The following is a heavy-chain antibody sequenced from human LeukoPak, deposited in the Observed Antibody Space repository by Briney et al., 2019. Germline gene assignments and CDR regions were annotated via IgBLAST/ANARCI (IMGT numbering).Heavy chain of an antibody. Sequence: PGGSLRLSCAVSGGTFSSDTNNWSCQAPGKGLEWISYISSRSTTIYYANSVKGRFTISRDNAQNTLYLQMGSLRNDGRARSYCARGPPRIAVADYYFDFWGQGALVTVSS. D-gene: IGHD6-19*01. V-gene: IGHV3-48*02. J-gene: IGHJ4*02. CDR1: GGTFSSDT. CDR2: ISSRSTTI. CDR3: ARGPPRIAVADYYFDF.